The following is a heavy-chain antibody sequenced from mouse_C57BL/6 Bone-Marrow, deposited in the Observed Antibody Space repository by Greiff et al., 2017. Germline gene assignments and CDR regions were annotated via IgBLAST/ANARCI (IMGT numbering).Heavy chain of an antibody. D-gene: IGHD1-1*01. V-gene: IGHV1-50*01. CDR2: IDPSDSYT. CDR3: ARYYGSRVEFDY. Sequence: QVQLQQPGAELVKPGASVKLSCKASGYTFTSYWMQWVKQRPGQGLEWIGEIDPSDSYTNYNQKFKGKATLTVDTSSRTAYMQLSSLTSEDSAVYYCARYYGSRVEFDYWGQGTTLTVSS. J-gene: IGHJ2*01. CDR1: GYTFTSYW.